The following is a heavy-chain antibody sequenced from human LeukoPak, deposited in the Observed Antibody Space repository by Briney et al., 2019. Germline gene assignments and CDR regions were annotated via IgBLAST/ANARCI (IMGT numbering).Heavy chain of an antibody. Sequence: AGGSLRLSCAASGFTFSSYWMSWVRQAPGKGLEFVANIKQDGSEKYYVDSVKGRFTISRDNAKNSLYLQMNSLRAEDTAVYYCARDTTPVRYCSGGSCHATPARFDYWGQGTLVTVSS. D-gene: IGHD2-15*01. J-gene: IGHJ4*02. CDR2: IKQDGSEK. V-gene: IGHV3-7*01. CDR1: GFTFSSYW. CDR3: ARDTTPVRYCSGGSCHATPARFDY.